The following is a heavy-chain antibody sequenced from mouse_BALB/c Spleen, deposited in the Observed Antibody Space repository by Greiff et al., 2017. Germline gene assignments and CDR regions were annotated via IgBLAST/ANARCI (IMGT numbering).Heavy chain of an antibody. CDR1: GFTFSSFG. D-gene: IGHD1-1*01. CDR2: ISSGSSTI. J-gene: IGHJ2*01. Sequence: EVQLVESGGGLVQPGGSRKLSCAASGFTFSSFGMHWVRQAPEKGLEWVAYISSGSSTIYYADTVKGRFTISRDNPKNTLFLQMTSLRSEDTAMYYCARRNYYGSIDYWGQGTTLTVSS. V-gene: IGHV5-17*02. CDR3: ARRNYYGSIDY.